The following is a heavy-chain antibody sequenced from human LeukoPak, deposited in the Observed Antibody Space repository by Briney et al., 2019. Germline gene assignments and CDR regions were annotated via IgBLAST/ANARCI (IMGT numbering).Heavy chain of an antibody. J-gene: IGHJ3*02. CDR2: ISAYNGNT. CDR1: GGTFSTYG. Sequence: ASVKVSCKASGGTFSTYGISWVRQAPGQGLEWMGWISAYNGNTNYAQKLQGRVTMTTDTSTSTAYMELRSLRSDDTAVYYCARETAVTQNDAFDIWGQGTIITVSS. CDR3: ARETAVTQNDAFDI. D-gene: IGHD4-17*01. V-gene: IGHV1-18*01.